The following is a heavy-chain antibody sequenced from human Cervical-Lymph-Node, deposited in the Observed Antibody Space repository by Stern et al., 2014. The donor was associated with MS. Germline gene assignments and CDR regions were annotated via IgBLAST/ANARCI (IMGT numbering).Heavy chain of an antibody. CDR2: INHSGSS. CDR3: ARGGIFDP. Sequence: QVQLQQWGTGLLRPSETLSLTCAVSGRSFSGYYWTWIRQPPGKGLEWIGEINHSGSSSYNPSLKSRITISVDMSKRQFSLKLSTVTAADTAVYYCARGGIFDPWGQGTLVTVSS. V-gene: IGHV4-34*01. D-gene: IGHD2-15*01. J-gene: IGHJ5*02. CDR1: GRSFSGYY.